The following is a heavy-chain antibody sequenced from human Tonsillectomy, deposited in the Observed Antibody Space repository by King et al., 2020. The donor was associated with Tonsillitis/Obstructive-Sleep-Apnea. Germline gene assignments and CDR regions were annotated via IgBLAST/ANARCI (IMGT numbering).Heavy chain of an antibody. J-gene: IGHJ5*02. CDR3: ARDLDTAPYNWFDP. CDR1: GGSITSYY. CDR2: ISSTGST. Sequence: QLQESGPGLVKPSETLSLTCTVSGGSITSYYWSWIRQPAGKGLEWIGLISSTGSTNYNPSLKSRVTMSVDTSRNQFSLKLSSVTAADMAVYFCARDLDTAPYNWFDPWGQGTLVTVSS. D-gene: IGHD5-18*01. V-gene: IGHV4-4*07.